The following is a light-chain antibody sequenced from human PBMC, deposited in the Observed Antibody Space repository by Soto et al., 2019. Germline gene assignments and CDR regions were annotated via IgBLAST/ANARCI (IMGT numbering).Light chain of an antibody. J-gene: IGLJ1*01. Sequence: QSVLTQPASVSGSPGQSITISCSGTTSDVGGYNLVSGYQQHPDKAPKLLIYEVSQRPSGVSSRFSGSKSGNTATLTISGVQPEDEADYFCCSYATSSFVFGTGTKVTV. V-gene: IGLV2-23*02. CDR3: CSYATSSFV. CDR2: EVS. CDR1: TSDVGGYNL.